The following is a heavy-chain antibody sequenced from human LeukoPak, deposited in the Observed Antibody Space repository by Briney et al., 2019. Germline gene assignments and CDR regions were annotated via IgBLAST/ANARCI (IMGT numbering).Heavy chain of an antibody. CDR2: IWNDGSNK. CDR3: AREGSSTIDFGSGTHSGGAFDI. CDR1: GFTFSSYG. Sequence: PGRSLRLSCAASGFTFSSYGMHWVRQAPGKGLEWVAIIWNDGSNKYYGDSVKGRFTISRDNSKNTAYLQMNSLRGEDTALYYCAREGSSTIDFGSGTHSGGAFDIWGQGTVVTVSS. D-gene: IGHD3-10*01. V-gene: IGHV3-33*08. J-gene: IGHJ3*02.